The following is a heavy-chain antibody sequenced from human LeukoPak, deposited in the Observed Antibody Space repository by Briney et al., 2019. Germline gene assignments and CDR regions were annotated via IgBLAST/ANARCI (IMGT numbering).Heavy chain of an antibody. J-gene: IGHJ6*02. Sequence: ASVKVSCKASGGTFSSYAISWVRQAPGQWLEWMGGIIPIFGTANYAQKFQGRVTITTDESTSTAYMELSSLRSEDTAVYYCARPNYDILTGYGNYYYYGMDVWGQGTTVTVSS. V-gene: IGHV1-69*05. CDR1: GGTFSSYA. D-gene: IGHD3-9*01. CDR3: ARPNYDILTGYGNYYYYGMDV. CDR2: IIPIFGTA.